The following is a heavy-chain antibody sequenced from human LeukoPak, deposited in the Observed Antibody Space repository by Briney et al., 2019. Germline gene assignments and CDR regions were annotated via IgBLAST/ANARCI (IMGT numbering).Heavy chain of an antibody. CDR1: GFTFSTYS. Sequence: PGGSLRLSCAASGFTFSTYSMNWLRLAPGKGLEWVSSISPDSNYKYYVDSVKGRFTISRDNAKSSLYLQMNSLRAEDTAVYYCATAAKGYYFDYWGQGSPVTVSS. J-gene: IGHJ4*02. V-gene: IGHV3-21*01. CDR3: ATAAKGYYFDY. CDR2: ISPDSNYK.